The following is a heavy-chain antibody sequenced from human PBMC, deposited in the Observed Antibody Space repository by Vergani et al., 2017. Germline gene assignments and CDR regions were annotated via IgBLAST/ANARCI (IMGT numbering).Heavy chain of an antibody. D-gene: IGHD3-16*01. Sequence: EVQLVESGGGLIQPGGSLRLSCAASGFTFDDYAMHWVRQAPGKGLEWVSGISWNSGSIGYADYVKGRFTISRDNAKNSLYLQMNSLRAEDTALYYCAKGLNYYYMDVWGKGTTVTVSS. J-gene: IGHJ6*03. CDR1: GFTFDDYA. CDR3: AKGLNYYYMDV. CDR2: ISWNSGSI. V-gene: IGHV3-9*01.